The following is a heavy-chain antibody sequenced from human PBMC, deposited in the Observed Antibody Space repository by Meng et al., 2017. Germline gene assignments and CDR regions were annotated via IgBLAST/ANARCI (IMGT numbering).Heavy chain of an antibody. CDR1: GGTFSSYA. Sequence: SVKVSCKASGGTFSSYAIRWVRQAPGQGLEWMGGIIPIFGTANYAKKFQGRVTITTDESTSTAYMERSSRRSEDTAVYYCARSGIVGATTSYYYGMDVWGQGTTVTVSS. CDR3: ARSGIVGATTSYYYGMDV. CDR2: IIPIFGTA. J-gene: IGHJ6*02. D-gene: IGHD1-26*01. V-gene: IGHV1-69*05.